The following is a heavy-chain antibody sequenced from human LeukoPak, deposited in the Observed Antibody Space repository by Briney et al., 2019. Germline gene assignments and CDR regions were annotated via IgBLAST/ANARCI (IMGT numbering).Heavy chain of an antibody. D-gene: IGHD3-10*01. Sequence: SETLSLTCTFSGGSISSYYWSWIRQPAGKGLEWIGRIHTSGSTNYNPSLKSRVTMSVDTSKNQFSLKLSSVTAADTAVYYCARDTYYYGSGSCRLDYWGQGTLVTVSS. CDR2: IHTSGST. CDR1: GGSISSYY. J-gene: IGHJ4*02. CDR3: ARDTYYYGSGSCRLDY. V-gene: IGHV4-4*07.